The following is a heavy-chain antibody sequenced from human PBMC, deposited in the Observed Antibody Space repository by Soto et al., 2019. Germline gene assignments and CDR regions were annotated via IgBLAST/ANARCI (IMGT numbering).Heavy chain of an antibody. V-gene: IGHV3-23*01. CDR2: ITSTGDRA. D-gene: IGHD5-18*01. Sequence: EVQLLESGGGLVQPGGSLRLSCAASGFTFSSYAMSWVRQAPGKGLEWVSSITSTGDRAYYADSVKGRFTVSRDNSKNTLYLQMNSLRAEDTVVYYCAKYYMVTRSPFDYWGQGTLVTVSS. J-gene: IGHJ4*02. CDR3: AKYYMVTRSPFDY. CDR1: GFTFSSYA.